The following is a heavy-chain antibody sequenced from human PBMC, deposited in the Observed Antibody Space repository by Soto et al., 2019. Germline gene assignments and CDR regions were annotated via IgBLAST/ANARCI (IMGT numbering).Heavy chain of an antibody. D-gene: IGHD2-21*02. V-gene: IGHV1-8*01. J-gene: IGHJ6*02. CDR2: MNPNSGNT. Sequence: ASVKVSCKASGYTFTSYDINWVRQATGQGLEWMGWMNPNSGNTGYAQKFQGRVTMTRNTSISTAYMELSSLRSEDTAVYYCARVFSPYCGGDCYSRPATPFYYYYYYGMDVWGQGTTVTVSS. CDR3: ARVFSPYCGGDCYSRPATPFYYYYYYGMDV. CDR1: GYTFTSYD.